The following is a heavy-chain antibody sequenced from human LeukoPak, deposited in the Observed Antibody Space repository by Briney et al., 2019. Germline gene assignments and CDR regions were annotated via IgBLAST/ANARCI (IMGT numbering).Heavy chain of an antibody. D-gene: IGHD5-12*01. J-gene: IGHJ4*02. CDR3: SKNGLVATTYYFDS. V-gene: IGHV3-23*01. CDR2: IGGRGGPT. CDR1: GFTFSSYA. Sequence: GGSLRLSCAASGFTFSSYAMSWVRQAPGKGLECVSIIGGRGGPTYYADSVKGRFTISRDNSENTLFLQMNSLRAEDTALYYCSKNGLVATTYYFDSWGQGTLVTVSS.